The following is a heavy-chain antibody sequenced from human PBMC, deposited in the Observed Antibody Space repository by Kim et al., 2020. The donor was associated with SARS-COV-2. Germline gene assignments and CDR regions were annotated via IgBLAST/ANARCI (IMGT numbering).Heavy chain of an antibody. J-gene: IGHJ4*02. CDR3: ATMYGFGGALDY. Sequence: ASVKVSCKTTGYTFTDYFIHWVRQAPGQGLEWMGWINPVTGGTDYAQKFHGWFTMTRATSISTAYMEVHRLTSDDTAIYYCATMYGFGGALDYWGQGALV. CDR1: GYTFTDYF. V-gene: IGHV1-2*04. CDR2: INPVTGGT. D-gene: IGHD2-8*01.